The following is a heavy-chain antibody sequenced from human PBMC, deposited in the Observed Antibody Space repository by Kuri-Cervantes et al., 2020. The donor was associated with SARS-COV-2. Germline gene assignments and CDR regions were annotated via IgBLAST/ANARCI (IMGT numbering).Heavy chain of an antibody. CDR1: GFTFSSYG. V-gene: IGHV3-21*01. Sequence: GESLKISCAASGFTFSSYGMNWVRQAPGKGLEYVSSISSSSSYIYYADSVKGRFTISRDNAKNSLHLQMNSLIAEDTAVYYCARDGVGRPTHSDYWGQGTLVTVSS. J-gene: IGHJ4*02. CDR2: ISSSSSYI. D-gene: IGHD2-15*01. CDR3: ARDGVGRPTHSDY.